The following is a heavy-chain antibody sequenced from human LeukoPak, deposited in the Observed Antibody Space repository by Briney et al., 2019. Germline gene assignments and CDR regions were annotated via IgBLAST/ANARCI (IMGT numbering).Heavy chain of an antibody. V-gene: IGHV1-46*01. J-gene: IGHJ5*02. CDR2: INPSGGST. Sequence: ASVKVSRKSSGYIFTSYFMRWVRQAPGQGLEWMGLINPSGGSTRYAQKFQGRVTMTRDMSTSTVYMELSSLRSEDTAVYYCARALPHRRLMDTTMEQHWFDPWGQGTLVTVSS. CDR1: GYIFTSYF. CDR3: ARALPHRRLMDTTMEQHWFDP. D-gene: IGHD5-18*01.